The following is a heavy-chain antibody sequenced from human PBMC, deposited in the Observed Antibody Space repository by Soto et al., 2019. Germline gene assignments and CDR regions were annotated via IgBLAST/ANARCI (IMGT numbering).Heavy chain of an antibody. CDR1: GGSISSYY. J-gene: IGHJ4*02. D-gene: IGHD3-22*01. Sequence: QVQLQESGPGLVKPSETLSLTCTVSGGSISSYYWSWIRQPAGKGLEWIGRIYTSGSTNYNPSLKSRVAMSVDTSRNHFSLKLSSVTAADTAVYYCARENYYYDTDGYYYVFDYWGQGTLVTVSS. CDR2: IYTSGST. CDR3: ARENYYYDTDGYYYVFDY. V-gene: IGHV4-4*07.